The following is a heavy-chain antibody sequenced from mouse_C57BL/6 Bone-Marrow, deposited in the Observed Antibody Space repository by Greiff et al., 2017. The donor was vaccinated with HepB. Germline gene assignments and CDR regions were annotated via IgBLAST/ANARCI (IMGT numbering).Heavy chain of an antibody. V-gene: IGHV1-69*01. J-gene: IGHJ3*01. Sequence: VQLQQPGAELVMPGASVKLSCKASGYTFTSYWMHWVKQRPGQGLEWIGEIDPSDSYTNYNQKFKGKSTLTVDKSSSTAYMQLSSLTSEDSAVYYCASAGDSPWFAYWGQGTLVTVSA. CDR2: IDPSDSYT. CDR3: ASAGDSPWFAY. CDR1: GYTFTSYW.